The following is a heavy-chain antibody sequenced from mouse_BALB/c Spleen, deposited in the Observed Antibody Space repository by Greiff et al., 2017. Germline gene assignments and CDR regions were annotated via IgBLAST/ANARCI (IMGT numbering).Heavy chain of an antibody. D-gene: IGHD3-1*01. V-gene: IGHV2-9*02. CDR1: GFSLTSYG. CDR2: IWAGGST. J-gene: IGHJ3*01. CDR3: ARRGYAEGFAY. Sequence: VKVVESGPGLVAPSQSLSITCTVSGFSLTSYGVHWVRQPPGKGLEWLGVIWAGGSTNYNSALMSRLSISKDNSKSQVFLKMNSLQTDDTAMYYCARRGYAEGFAYWGQGTLVTVSA.